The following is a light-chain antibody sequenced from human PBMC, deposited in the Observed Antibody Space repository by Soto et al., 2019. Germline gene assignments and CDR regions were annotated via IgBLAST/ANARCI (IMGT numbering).Light chain of an antibody. CDR1: DSNIGAGFG. Sequence: QSVLTQPPSVSGAPGQRVTISCAGSDSNIGAGFGVHWYQLLPGTAPKLLIYANNNRPSGVPDRFSGSMSATSASLAITGLQAEDESDYYCQSYDSSDVVFGGGTKLTVL. V-gene: IGLV1-40*01. J-gene: IGLJ2*01. CDR3: QSYDSSDVV. CDR2: ANN.